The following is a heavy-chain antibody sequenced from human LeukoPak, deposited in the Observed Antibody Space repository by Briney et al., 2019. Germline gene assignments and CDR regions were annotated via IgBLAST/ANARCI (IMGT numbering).Heavy chain of an antibody. Sequence: GGSLRLSCAASGFTFSSYSLNWVRQAPGKGLEWVSSISSSSSYIYYADSVKGRFTTSRDNAENSLYLQMNSLRAEDTAVYYCARHYDSNSYGPGYWGQGTLVTVSS. CDR3: ARHYDSNSYGPGY. CDR2: ISSSSSYI. CDR1: GFTFSSYS. V-gene: IGHV3-21*01. D-gene: IGHD3-22*01. J-gene: IGHJ4*01.